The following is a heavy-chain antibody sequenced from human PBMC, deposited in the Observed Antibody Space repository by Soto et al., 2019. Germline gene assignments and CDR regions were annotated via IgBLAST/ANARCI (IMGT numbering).Heavy chain of an antibody. CDR2: ISYDGSNK. V-gene: IGHV3-30*18. D-gene: IGHD6-19*01. CDR3: AKGVGYSSGWYRYFDL. CDR1: GFTFSTYG. Sequence: QVQLVESGGGVVQPGRSLRLSCAASGFTFSTYGMHWVRQAPGKGLEWVAVISYDGSNKFYADSVKGRFTISRDNSKNTLYLQMNSLRAEDSAVYYCAKGVGYSSGWYRYFDLWGRGTLVTVSS. J-gene: IGHJ2*01.